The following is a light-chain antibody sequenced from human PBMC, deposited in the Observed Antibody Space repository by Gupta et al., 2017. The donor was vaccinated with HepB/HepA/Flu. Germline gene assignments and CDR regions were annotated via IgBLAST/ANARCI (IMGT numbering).Light chain of an antibody. CDR2: GKN. Sequence: SSELTQDPAVSVALGQTVRITCQGDGRRSDYASWYQQKPAPAPVLVSDGKNNRPAGIPDRCSGSSSGNTDSLKITGAQAEDEADYDGNYRGSSGNHWVFGGGTKLTVL. V-gene: IGLV3-19*01. CDR3: NYRGSSGNHWV. J-gene: IGLJ3*02. CDR1: GRRSDY.